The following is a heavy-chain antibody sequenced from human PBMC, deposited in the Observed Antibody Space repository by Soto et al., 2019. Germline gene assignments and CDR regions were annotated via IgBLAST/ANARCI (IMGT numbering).Heavy chain of an antibody. CDR2: ISSSSTSI. J-gene: IGHJ4*02. V-gene: IGHV3-21*01. CDR3: ARGVATWRRGAPGD. CDR1: GFTFSSYS. D-gene: IGHD3-10*01. Sequence: EVRLVESGGGLVKPGGSLRLSCAASGFTFSSYSINWVRQAPGKGLEWVSIISSSSTSIYYTDSVKGRFTISRENAMNSLYLQMGGVRVEDQAVYYCARGVATWRRGAPGDWGQGTLVTVSS.